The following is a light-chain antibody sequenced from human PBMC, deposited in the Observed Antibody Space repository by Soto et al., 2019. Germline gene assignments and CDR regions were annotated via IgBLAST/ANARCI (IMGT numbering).Light chain of an antibody. V-gene: IGLV2-14*01. CDR3: CSYTGSTTYV. CDR2: EVS. J-gene: IGLJ1*01. Sequence: QSALTQPASVSGSPGQSITISCTGTSSDVGGYNYVSWYQQHPGKAPKLMIYEVSNRPSGVSNRFSGSKSGNTASLTISGLQAQEEADYYCCSYTGSTTYVFGTGTKVNVL. CDR1: SSDVGGYNY.